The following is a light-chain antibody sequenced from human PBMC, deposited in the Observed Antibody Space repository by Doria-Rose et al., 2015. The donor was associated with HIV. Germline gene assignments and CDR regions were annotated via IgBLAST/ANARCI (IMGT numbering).Light chain of an antibody. V-gene: IGKV3-20*01. CDR1: QSFSSTY. CDR2: DGS. CDR3: HQYGTSWT. Sequence: EIVLTQSPGTLSLSPGERATLSCRASQSFSSTYLAWYQQKRGQAPSLLIYDGSTRATGIPDRFSASGSGTDFTLTINRLEPEDFALYYCHQYGTSWTFGQETKVEI. J-gene: IGKJ1*01.